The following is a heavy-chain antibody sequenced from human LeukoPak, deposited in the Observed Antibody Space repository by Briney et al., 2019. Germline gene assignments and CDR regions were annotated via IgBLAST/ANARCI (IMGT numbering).Heavy chain of an antibody. CDR2: IYSGGST. CDR3: ARYPHYYYGMDV. J-gene: IGHJ6*02. CDR1: GFTVSSNY. V-gene: IGHV3-53*01. Sequence: PGGSLRLSCAASGFTVSSNYMSWVRQAPGKGLEWVSVIYSGGSTYYADSVKGRFTISRDNSKNTLYLQMNSLRAEDTAVYYCARYPHYYYGMDVWGQGTTVTVSS.